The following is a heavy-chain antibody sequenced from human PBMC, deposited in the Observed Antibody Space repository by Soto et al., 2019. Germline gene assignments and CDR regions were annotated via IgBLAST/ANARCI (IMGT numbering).Heavy chain of an antibody. D-gene: IGHD5-12*01. CDR2: ISSSSSYI. Sequence: EVQLVESGGGLVKPGGSLRLSCAASGFTFSSYNMNWVRQAPGKGLEWVSSISSSSSYIYYADSVKGRFTISRDNAKNSLYLQMNSLRAEDTAVYYCWSYRGLQKTFDYWGQGTLVTVSS. CDR1: GFTFSSYN. V-gene: IGHV3-21*01. J-gene: IGHJ4*02. CDR3: WSYRGLQKTFDY.